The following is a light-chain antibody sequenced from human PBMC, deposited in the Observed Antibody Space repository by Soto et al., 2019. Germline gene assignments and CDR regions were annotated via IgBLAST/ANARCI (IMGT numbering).Light chain of an antibody. Sequence: EIEMTQSPATLSVSPGERATLSCRASQSVATNLAWYQQKPGQSPRLLIYGASTRATGIPAGFSGDGSGTEFTLTISSLQSEDFAVYFCQQYNKWPYTFGQGTKLEIK. V-gene: IGKV3-15*01. CDR1: QSVATN. CDR3: QQYNKWPYT. CDR2: GAS. J-gene: IGKJ2*01.